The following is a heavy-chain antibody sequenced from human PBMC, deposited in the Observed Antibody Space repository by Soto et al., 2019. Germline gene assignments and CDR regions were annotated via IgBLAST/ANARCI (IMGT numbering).Heavy chain of an antibody. CDR3: ARPPPILCHSTTREAAFDI. CDR2: ISYDGSNK. Sequence: GGSLRLSCAASGFTFSSYAMHWVRQAPGKGLEWVAVISYDGSNKYYADSVKGRFTISRDNSKNTLYLQMNSLRAEDTAVYYCARPPPILCHSTTREAAFDIWGQGTMVTVSS. V-gene: IGHV3-30-3*01. D-gene: IGHD3-16*01. CDR1: GFTFSSYA. J-gene: IGHJ3*02.